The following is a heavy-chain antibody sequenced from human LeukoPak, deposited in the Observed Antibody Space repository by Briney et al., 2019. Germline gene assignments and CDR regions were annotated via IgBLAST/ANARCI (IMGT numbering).Heavy chain of an antibody. CDR3: TTYVGAYSNWGDYYYYYMDA. D-gene: IGHD4-11*01. CDR1: GFTFSGSA. V-gene: IGHV3-73*01. J-gene: IGHJ6*03. Sequence: PGGSLRLSCAASGFTFSGSAMHWVRQASGKGLEWVGRIRSKANSYATAYAASVKGRFTISRDDSKNTAYLQMNSLKTEDTAVYYCTTYVGAYSNWGDYYYYYMDAWGKGTTVTVSS. CDR2: IRSKANSYAT.